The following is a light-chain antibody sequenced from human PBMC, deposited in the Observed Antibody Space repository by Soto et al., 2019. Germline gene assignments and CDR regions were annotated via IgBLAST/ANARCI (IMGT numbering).Light chain of an antibody. CDR2: GAS. V-gene: IGKV3-20*01. J-gene: IGKJ2*01. Sequence: EIVLTQSPGTLSLSAGERATLSCMASQSVSSSYLAWYQQKPGQAPRLLIYGASTRATGLPDRFRGSGSGADFTLTISRLEPEDCAVYYCQQYGSSPYTFGQGSKLEIK. CDR3: QQYGSSPYT. CDR1: QSVSSSY.